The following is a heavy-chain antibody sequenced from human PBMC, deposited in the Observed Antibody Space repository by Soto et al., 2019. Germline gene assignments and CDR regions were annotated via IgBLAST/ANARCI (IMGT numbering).Heavy chain of an antibody. CDR1: GFTFSSYA. J-gene: IGHJ6*02. CDR2: ISYDGSNK. D-gene: IGHD1-1*01. CDR3: AREKGGTTFYYYYGMDV. Sequence: ESGGGVVQPGRSLRLSCAASGFTFSSYAMHWVRQAPGKGLEWVAVISYDGSNKYYADSVKGRFTISRDNSKNTLYLQMNSLRAEDTAVYYCAREKGGTTFYYYYGMDVWGQGTTVTVSS. V-gene: IGHV3-30-3*01.